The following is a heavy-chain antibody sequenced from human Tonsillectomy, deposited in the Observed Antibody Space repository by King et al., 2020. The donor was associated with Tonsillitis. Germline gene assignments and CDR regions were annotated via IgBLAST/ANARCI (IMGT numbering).Heavy chain of an antibody. CDR3: PGAGANYDFWSGYSGSWFDP. CDR1: GFTFDDYG. J-gene: IGHJ5*02. D-gene: IGHD3-3*01. CDR2: SNWNGVST. V-gene: IGHV3-20*01. Sequence: VQLVESGGGVVRPGGSLRLSCAASGFTFDDYGMSWFRQAPGKGLEWVSGSNWNGVSTGYADSVKGRFTISRDNAKTSLYLPINSLRAEDTALYHCPGAGANYDFWSGYSGSWFDPWGQGTLVTVSS.